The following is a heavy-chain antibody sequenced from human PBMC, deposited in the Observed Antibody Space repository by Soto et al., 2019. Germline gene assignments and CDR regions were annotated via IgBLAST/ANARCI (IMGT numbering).Heavy chain of an antibody. Sequence: QTGGSLRLSCAASGFIFSSYEMHWVRQAPGKGLEWVSYIGSSTSTTYYADSVKGRFTISRDNAKNSLYLQMNSLRAEDTAVYYCATPLVAVGALIWGQGTMGTVSS. CDR3: ATPLVAVGALI. CDR1: GFIFSSYE. CDR2: IGSSTSTT. V-gene: IGHV3-48*03. J-gene: IGHJ3*02. D-gene: IGHD1-26*01.